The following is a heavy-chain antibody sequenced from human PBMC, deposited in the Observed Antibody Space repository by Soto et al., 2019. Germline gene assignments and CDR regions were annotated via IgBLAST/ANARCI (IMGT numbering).Heavy chain of an antibody. CDR3: ARVTVLRFLEWLPDV. D-gene: IGHD3-3*01. J-gene: IGHJ6*04. CDR1: SGSISSSNW. CDR2: IYYSGST. Sequence: SETLSLTCAVSSGSISSSNWWSWVRQPPGKGLEWIGDIYYSGSTNYNPSLKSRVTISVDTSKNQFSLKLSSVTAADTAVYYCARVTVLRFLEWLPDVWGKGTTVTVSS. V-gene: IGHV4-4*02.